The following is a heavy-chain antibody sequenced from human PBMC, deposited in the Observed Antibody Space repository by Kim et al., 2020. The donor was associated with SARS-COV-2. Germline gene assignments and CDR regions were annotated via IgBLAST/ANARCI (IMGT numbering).Heavy chain of an antibody. CDR3: AREHLFDMEFDY. V-gene: IGHV4-31*03. CDR2: IYYSGST. D-gene: IGHD3-9*01. CDR1: GGSISSGGYY. Sequence: SETLSLTCTVSGGSISSGGYYWSWIRQHPGKGLEWIGYIYYSGSTYYNPSLKSRVTISVDTSKNQFSLKLSSVTAADTAVYYCAREHLFDMEFDYWGQGTLVTVSS. J-gene: IGHJ4*02.